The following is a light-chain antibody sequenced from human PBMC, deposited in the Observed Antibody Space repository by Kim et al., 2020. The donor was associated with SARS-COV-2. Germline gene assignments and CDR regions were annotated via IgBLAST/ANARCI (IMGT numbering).Light chain of an antibody. J-gene: IGKJ2*01. V-gene: IGKV3-20*01. CDR1: QSVSSSY. CDR3: QQYGSSQYT. Sequence: LSPGARAIGSCRAGQSVSSSYLAWYQQNPGQAPMLLIYGASSRATGIPDRFSGSGSGTDFTLTISRLEPEDFAVYYCQQYGSSQYTFGQGTKLEI. CDR2: GAS.